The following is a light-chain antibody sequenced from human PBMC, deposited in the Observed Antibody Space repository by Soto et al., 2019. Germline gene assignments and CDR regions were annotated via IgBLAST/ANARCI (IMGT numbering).Light chain of an antibody. V-gene: IGLV2-14*01. CDR2: GVG. Sequence: QSALTQPASVSGSPGQSINISCTGTSSDIGYYDYVSWYQQYPGKAPKIIIYGVGNRPSGVSNRFSGSKSGNTASLTISGLQAEDEADYHCSSYTRSSTRIFGGGTKLTVL. CDR1: SSDIGYYDY. J-gene: IGLJ2*01. CDR3: SSYTRSSTRI.